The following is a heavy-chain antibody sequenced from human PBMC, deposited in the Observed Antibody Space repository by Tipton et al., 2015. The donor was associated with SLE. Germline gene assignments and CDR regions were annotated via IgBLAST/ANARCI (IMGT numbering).Heavy chain of an antibody. CDR2: IYHSGST. D-gene: IGHD1-1*01. Sequence: TLSLTCAVSGGSISSSNWWSWVRQPPGKGLEWIGEIYHSGSTNYNPSLKSRVTISVDTSKNQFSLKLSSVTAADTAVYYCARDRRARLEGDAFDIWGQGTMVTVSS. CDR1: GGSISSSNW. J-gene: IGHJ3*02. CDR3: ARDRRARLEGDAFDI. V-gene: IGHV4-4*02.